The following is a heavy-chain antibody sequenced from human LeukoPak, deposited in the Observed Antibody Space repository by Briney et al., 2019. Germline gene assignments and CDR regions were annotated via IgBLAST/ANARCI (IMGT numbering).Heavy chain of an antibody. CDR1: GGTFTSYA. J-gene: IGHJ6*02. Sequence: SVKVSCKASGGTFTSYAISWVRQAPGQGLEWMGRIIPILGIANYAQKFQGRVTITSDKSTSTAYMELSSLRSEDTAVYYCARGSMIVVSNGMDVWGQGTTVTVSS. D-gene: IGHD3-22*01. CDR3: ARGSMIVVSNGMDV. CDR2: IIPILGIA. V-gene: IGHV1-69*04.